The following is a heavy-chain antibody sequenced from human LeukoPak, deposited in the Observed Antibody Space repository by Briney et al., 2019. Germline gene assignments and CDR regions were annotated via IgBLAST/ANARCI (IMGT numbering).Heavy chain of an antibody. J-gene: IGHJ4*02. CDR3: ARDTTWIQLWLHY. Sequence: GRSLRLSCAASGFTFSNYDMHWVRQAPGKGLEWVAVIWYDGSNKYYADSVKGRFTISRDNSKNTLYLQMNSLRAEDTAVYYCARDTTWIQLWLHYWGQGTLVTVSS. D-gene: IGHD5-18*01. CDR1: GFTFSNYD. CDR2: IWYDGSNK. V-gene: IGHV3-33*01.